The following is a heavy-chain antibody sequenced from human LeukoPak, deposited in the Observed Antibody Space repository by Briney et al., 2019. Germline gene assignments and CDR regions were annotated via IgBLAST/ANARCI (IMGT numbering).Heavy chain of an antibody. V-gene: IGHV4-38-2*02. J-gene: IGHJ5*02. CDR2: IYHSGST. D-gene: IGHD2-2*02. CDR1: GYSISSGYY. Sequence: SETLSLXCTVSGYSISSGYYWGLIRQPPGKGLEWIGSIYHSGSTYYNPSLKSRVTISVDTSKNQFSLKLSSVTAADTAVYYCARALSYRSSTSCYNNWFDPWGQGTLVTVSS. CDR3: ARALSYRSSTSCYNNWFDP.